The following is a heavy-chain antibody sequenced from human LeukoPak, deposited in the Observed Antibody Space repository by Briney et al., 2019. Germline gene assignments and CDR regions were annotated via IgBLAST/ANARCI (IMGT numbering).Heavy chain of an antibody. CDR2: IYTSGST. CDR3: ARHLPYYYDSSGYSRTSAFDI. V-gene: IGHV4-4*07. D-gene: IGHD3-22*01. Sequence: SETLSLTCTVSGGSISSYYWSWIRQPAGKGLEWIGRIYTSGSTNYNPSLKSRVTMSVDTSKNQFSLKLSSVTAADTAVYYCARHLPYYYDSSGYSRTSAFDIWGQGTMVTVSS. CDR1: GGSISSYY. J-gene: IGHJ3*02.